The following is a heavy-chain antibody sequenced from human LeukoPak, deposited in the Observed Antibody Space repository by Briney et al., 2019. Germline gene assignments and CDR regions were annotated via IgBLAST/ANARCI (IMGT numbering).Heavy chain of an antibody. CDR3: ARRRGRIQADYNFDY. Sequence: AGESLKISCKGSGYIFTNYWIAWVRQMTGKGLEWMGIIYPGDSDTRYSPSFQGQVTISADKSISTAYLQWSSLEASDTAMYYCARRRGRIQADYNFDYWGQGTLVTVSS. CDR1: GYIFTNYW. J-gene: IGHJ4*02. D-gene: IGHD3-16*01. V-gene: IGHV5-51*01. CDR2: IYPGDSDT.